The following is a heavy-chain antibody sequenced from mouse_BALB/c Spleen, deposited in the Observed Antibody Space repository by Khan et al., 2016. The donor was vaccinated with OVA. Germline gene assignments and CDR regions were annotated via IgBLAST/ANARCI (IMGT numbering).Heavy chain of an antibody. CDR3: TRDRNYYGSSFYFDY. CDR1: GFTFSSYS. V-gene: IGHV5-6-4*01. CDR2: ITSGGSYT. D-gene: IGHD1-1*01. J-gene: IGHJ2*01. Sequence: EVELVESGGGLVKPGGSLRLSCAASGFTFSSYSMSWVRQTQEKRLEWVATITSGGSYTYYPDSVQGRFTISRDNAKNTLYLQMSSLKSEDTAIYYCTRDRNYYGSSFYFDYWGQGTTLTGSS.